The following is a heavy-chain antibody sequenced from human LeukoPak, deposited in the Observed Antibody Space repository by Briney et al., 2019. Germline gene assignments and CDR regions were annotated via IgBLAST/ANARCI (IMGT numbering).Heavy chain of an antibody. CDR3: AREYRSSSGRAFDY. CDR2: IGTAGDT. J-gene: IGHJ4*02. CDR1: GFTFSSYD. D-gene: IGHD6-6*01. V-gene: IGHV3-13*01. Sequence: GGSLRLSCAASGFTFSSYDMHWVRQASGKGLEWVSAIGTAGDTYYLGSVKGRSTISRENAKNSLYLQMNSLRAGDTAVYYCAREYRSSSGRAFDYWGQGTLVTVSS.